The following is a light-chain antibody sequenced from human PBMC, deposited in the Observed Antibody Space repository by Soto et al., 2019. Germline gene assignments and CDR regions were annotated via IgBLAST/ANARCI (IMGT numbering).Light chain of an antibody. CDR3: QQYNNWPLT. CDR2: GAS. Sequence: EIVMTQSPATLSVSPGESATLSCRASQTVNNNLAWYQQKPGQAPRLLIYGASARATGIPARFSGSGSGTEFTLTISSLQSEDFAVYYCQQYNNWPLTFGGGTKVEIK. J-gene: IGKJ4*01. V-gene: IGKV3-15*01. CDR1: QTVNNN.